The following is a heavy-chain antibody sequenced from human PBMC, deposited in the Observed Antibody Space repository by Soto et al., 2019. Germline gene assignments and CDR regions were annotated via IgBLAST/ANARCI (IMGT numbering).Heavy chain of an antibody. Sequence: SETLSLTCNVSGDSISGGSYYWSWIRQLPGKGLEWIGYIYYNENTYYNPSLKSRVTISVDTSKNQFSLKLSSVTAADTAVFYCARASGYSHGHFDYWGQGTLVTVSS. V-gene: IGHV4-31*02. D-gene: IGHD5-18*01. CDR2: IYYNENT. CDR1: GDSISGGSYY. J-gene: IGHJ4*02. CDR3: ARASGYSHGHFDY.